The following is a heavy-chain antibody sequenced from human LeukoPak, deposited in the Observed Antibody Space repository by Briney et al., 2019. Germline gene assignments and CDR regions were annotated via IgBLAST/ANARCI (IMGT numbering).Heavy chain of an antibody. CDR1: GGSISSYY. Sequence: SETLSLTCTVPGGSISSYYWSWIRQPAGKGLEWIGRIYTSGSTKYNPSLKRRGTISVDKSKNLFSLKLSSVTAAATAVYYCARESPTFDWLGPWGQGNLVTVSS. D-gene: IGHD3-10*02. V-gene: IGHV4-4*07. CDR3: ARESPTFDWLGP. J-gene: IGHJ5*02. CDR2: IYTSGST.